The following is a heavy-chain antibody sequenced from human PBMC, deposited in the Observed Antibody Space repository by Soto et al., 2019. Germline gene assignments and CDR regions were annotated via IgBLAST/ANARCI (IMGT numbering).Heavy chain of an antibody. Sequence: GETLKISCKGSGYSFTSYWIGWVRQMPGKGLEWMGIIYPGDSDTRYSPSFQGQVTISADKSISTAYLQWSSLKASDTAMYYCARGVEMATITAGAFDIWGQGTMVTVSS. J-gene: IGHJ3*02. CDR3: ARGVEMATITAGAFDI. CDR2: IYPGDSDT. V-gene: IGHV5-51*01. CDR1: GYSFTSYW. D-gene: IGHD5-12*01.